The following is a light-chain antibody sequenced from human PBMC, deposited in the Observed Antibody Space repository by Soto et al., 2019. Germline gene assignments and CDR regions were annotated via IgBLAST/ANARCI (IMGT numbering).Light chain of an antibody. CDR3: QHSTPWT. J-gene: IGKJ1*01. CDR2: AAS. Sequence: IPLTQSPSVLSASIGDRVTIACRASQGISSDLAWYQQNPGKAPKLLIYAASTLQNGVPSRFSGSGSGTDFTLTISKRHPHDFAACYCQHSTPWTFEQGTKVDIK. CDR1: QGISSD. V-gene: IGKV1-9*01.